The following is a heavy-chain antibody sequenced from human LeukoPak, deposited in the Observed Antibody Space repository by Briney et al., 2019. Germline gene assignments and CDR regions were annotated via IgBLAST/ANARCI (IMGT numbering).Heavy chain of an antibody. D-gene: IGHD2-15*01. Sequence: ASVKVSCKASGYTFTRYYLHWVRQAPGQGLEWMGWINPASRGTNYAQNFQGRVTMTRDTSISTVYMELSGLGSDDTAVYYCARDLLVVASMGSDSWGQGTLVTVSS. CDR3: ARDLLVVASMGSDS. CDR2: INPASRGT. CDR1: GYTFTRYY. V-gene: IGHV1-2*02. J-gene: IGHJ4*02.